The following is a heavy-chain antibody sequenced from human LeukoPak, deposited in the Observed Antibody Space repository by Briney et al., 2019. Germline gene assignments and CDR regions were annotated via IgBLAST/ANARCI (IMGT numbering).Heavy chain of an antibody. V-gene: IGHV3-48*01. D-gene: IGHD3-16*02. J-gene: IGHJ5*02. CDR2: ISTTGSTI. Sequence: GGSLRLSCAASGFTFSSYSMNWVRQAPGRGLEWVSYISTTGSTIYYADSVKGRFTISRDNAKNSLYLQMDSLRAEDTAVYYCARGPPLFDPWGQGTLVTVSS. CDR1: GFTFSSYS. CDR3: ARGPPLFDP.